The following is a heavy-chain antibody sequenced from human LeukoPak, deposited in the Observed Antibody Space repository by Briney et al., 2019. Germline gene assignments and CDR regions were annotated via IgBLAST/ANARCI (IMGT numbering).Heavy chain of an antibody. CDR2: IKEDGTKT. CDR3: ARGEAFCDY. Sequence: GGSLRLSCAASGFSFSRYWMTWVRQAPGKGLEWVANIKEDGTKTYYVDSVKGRFTVSRGNAQNSLYLQMNSLTPEDTAVYFCARGEAFCDYWGQGALVTVSS. V-gene: IGHV3-7*05. CDR1: GFSFSRYW. J-gene: IGHJ4*02.